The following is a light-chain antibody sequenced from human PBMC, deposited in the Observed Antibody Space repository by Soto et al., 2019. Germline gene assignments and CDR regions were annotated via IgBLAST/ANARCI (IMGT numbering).Light chain of an antibody. Sequence: EIVVTQSPGTLSLSPGERATLSCRARQSVSSSYLAWYQQKPGQAPRLLIYGASSRATGIPDRFSGSGSGTDFTLTISRLEPEDFAVYYCQQYGSSPTLYTFGQGTKVDIK. CDR3: QQYGSSPTLYT. J-gene: IGKJ2*01. CDR1: QSVSSSY. CDR2: GAS. V-gene: IGKV3-20*01.